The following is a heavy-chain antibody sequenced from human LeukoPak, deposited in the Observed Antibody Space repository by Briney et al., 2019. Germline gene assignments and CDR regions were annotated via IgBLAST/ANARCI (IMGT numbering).Heavy chain of an antibody. CDR3: ARAHCSGGSCYPDY. CDR2: IYYSGST. V-gene: IGHV4-59*01. D-gene: IGHD2-15*01. J-gene: IGHJ4*02. Sequence: SETLSLTCTVSGGSISSYYWSWIRQPPGNGLEWIGYIYYSGSTNYNPSLKSRVTISVDTSKNQFSLKLSSVTAADTAVYYCARAHCSGGSCYPDYWGQGTLVTVSS. CDR1: GGSISSYY.